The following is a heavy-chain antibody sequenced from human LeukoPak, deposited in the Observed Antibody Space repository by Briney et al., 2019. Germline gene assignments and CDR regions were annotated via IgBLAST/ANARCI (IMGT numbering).Heavy chain of an antibody. J-gene: IGHJ4*02. D-gene: IGHD4/OR15-4a*01. CDR3: ARRAGAYSRPYDY. CDR1: GYTDSSNY. V-gene: IGHV3-53*01. Sequence: GGSLRLSCTVSGYTDSSNYMSWARQAPGKGLEWVLFIYSDNTHYPDSVKGRFTISRDNSKNTLYLQMNSLRAEDSAVYYCARRAGAYSRPYDYWGQGTLVTVSS. CDR2: IYSDNT.